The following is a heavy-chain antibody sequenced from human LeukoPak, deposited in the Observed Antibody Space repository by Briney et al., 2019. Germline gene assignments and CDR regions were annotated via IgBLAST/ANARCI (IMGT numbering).Heavy chain of an antibody. V-gene: IGHV4-4*07. Sequence: SETLSLTCTVSGGAISSYYWSWIRQPAAKGLEWIGRIYTTGRTDYSASLKSRVTMSVDTSNYQFSLKLSSVTAADTAVYYCARDLPSYYFDSGNMFDPWGQGILVTVSS. CDR2: IYTTGRT. D-gene: IGHD3-10*01. CDR3: ARDLPSYYFDSGNMFDP. CDR1: GGAISSYY. J-gene: IGHJ5*02.